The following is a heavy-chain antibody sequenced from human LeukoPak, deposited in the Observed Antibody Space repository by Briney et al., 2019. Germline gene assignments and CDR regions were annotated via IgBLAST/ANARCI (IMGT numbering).Heavy chain of an antibody. Sequence: SETLSLTCTVSGGSISSYYWSWIRQTPGKGLEWIGYIYYSGTTYYNPSLKSRVTISVDTSKNQFSLKLSSVTAADTAVYYCASRGYVYYYYGMDVWGQGTTVTVSS. CDR2: IYYSGTT. J-gene: IGHJ6*02. CDR1: GGSISSYY. V-gene: IGHV4-59*12. D-gene: IGHD5-18*01. CDR3: ASRGYVYYYYGMDV.